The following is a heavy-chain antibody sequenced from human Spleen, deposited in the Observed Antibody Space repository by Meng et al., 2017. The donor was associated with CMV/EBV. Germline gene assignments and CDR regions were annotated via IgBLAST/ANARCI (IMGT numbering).Heavy chain of an antibody. Sequence: ETLSLTCAASGLIVSSNYMTWVRQAPGMGPEWISVIYIDGDTYYADSVQGRFTISRDNSKNTLYLQMNSLRAEGTAVYYCAKKRMITGNNWFDPWGQGTLVTVSS. V-gene: IGHV3-53*01. CDR2: IYIDGDT. D-gene: IGHD1-20*01. J-gene: IGHJ5*02. CDR1: GLIVSSNY. CDR3: AKKRMITGNNWFDP.